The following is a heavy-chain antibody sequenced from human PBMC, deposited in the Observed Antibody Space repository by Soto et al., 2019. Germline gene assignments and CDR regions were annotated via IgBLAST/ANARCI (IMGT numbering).Heavy chain of an antibody. D-gene: IGHD3-9*01. CDR1: GFTFSNAW. CDR2: IKSKTDGGTT. CDR3: STEWVTGYHHY. J-gene: IGHJ4*02. V-gene: IGHV3-15*01. Sequence: GGSLRLSCAASGFTFSNAWMSWVRPAPGKGLEWVGRIKSKTDGGTTDYAAPVKGRFTISRDDSKNTLYLQMNSLKTEDTAVYYCSTEWVTGYHHYWFQGSLVTVAS.